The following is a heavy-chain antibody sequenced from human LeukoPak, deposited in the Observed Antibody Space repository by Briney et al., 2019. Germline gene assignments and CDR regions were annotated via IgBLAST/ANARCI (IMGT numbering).Heavy chain of an antibody. J-gene: IGHJ4*02. CDR3: AKNKGTAALGILFDS. Sequence: ASVKVSCKASGYTFTGYYIHWLRQTPGHGLEWMGWINPNTGGTKYAEKFQGRVTMTRDLSISIAHMDLTSLRSDDTAVYFCAKNKGTAALGILFDSWGQGTLVTVSS. CDR2: INPNTGGT. CDR1: GYTFTGYY. V-gene: IGHV1-2*02. D-gene: IGHD6-13*01.